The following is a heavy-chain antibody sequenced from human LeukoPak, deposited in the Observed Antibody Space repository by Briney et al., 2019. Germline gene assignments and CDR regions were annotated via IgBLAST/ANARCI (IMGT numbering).Heavy chain of an antibody. Sequence: SVKVCCKASGDIFNRYSISWVRQAPGQGLEWMGGIIPMFGSANYAQTFQDRVTITTDQSTSTAYMELSSLSSEDTAVYYCARVGRSRGSLPNSYYYMDVWGTGTTVTVSS. J-gene: IGHJ6*03. V-gene: IGHV1-69*05. CDR2: IIPMFGSA. CDR3: ARVGRSRGSLPNSYYYMDV. CDR1: GDIFNRYS. D-gene: IGHD1-26*01.